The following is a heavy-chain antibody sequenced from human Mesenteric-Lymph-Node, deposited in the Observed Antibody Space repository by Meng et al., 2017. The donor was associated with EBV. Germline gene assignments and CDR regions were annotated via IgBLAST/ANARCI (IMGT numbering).Heavy chain of an antibody. CDR2: IESSES. V-gene: IGHV3-21*01. CDR1: GFTFSSYS. CDR3: ARDSNQVRGFDY. Sequence: EVQLVASGGGLVKPGGSLRLSCAASGFTFSSYSMNWVRQAPGKGLEWVSTIESSESYYTDSVKGRFTISRDNAKNSLYLQMSSLRAEDTGVYYCARDSNQVRGFDYWGQGTLVTVSS. J-gene: IGHJ4*02. D-gene: IGHD3-10*01.